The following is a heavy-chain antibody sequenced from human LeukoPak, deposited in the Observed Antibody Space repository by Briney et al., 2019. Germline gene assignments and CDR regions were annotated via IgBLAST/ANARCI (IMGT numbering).Heavy chain of an antibody. CDR2: ISAYNGNT. Sequence: GASVKVSCKASGYTFTSYGICWVRQAPGQGLEWMGWISAYNGNTNYAQKLQGRVTMTTDTSTSTAYMELRSLRSDDTAVYYCARDRVYYDSSGYYLSAFDIWGQGTMVTVSS. CDR3: ARDRVYYDSSGYYLSAFDI. V-gene: IGHV1-18*01. CDR1: GYTFTSYG. J-gene: IGHJ3*02. D-gene: IGHD3-22*01.